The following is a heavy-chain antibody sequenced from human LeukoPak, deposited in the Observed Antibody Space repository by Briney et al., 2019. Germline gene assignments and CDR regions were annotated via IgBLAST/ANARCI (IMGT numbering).Heavy chain of an antibody. J-gene: IGHJ4*02. CDR3: ARGAYSSGHVDY. D-gene: IGHD6-19*01. CDR1: GYTFTSYD. V-gene: IGHV1-8*03. Sequence: ASVKVSCKASGYTFTSYDINWVRQATGQGLEWMGWMNPNSGNTGYAQKFQGRVTITRNTSISTAYMELSGLRSEDTAVYYCARGAYSSGHVDYWGQGTLVTVSS. CDR2: MNPNSGNT.